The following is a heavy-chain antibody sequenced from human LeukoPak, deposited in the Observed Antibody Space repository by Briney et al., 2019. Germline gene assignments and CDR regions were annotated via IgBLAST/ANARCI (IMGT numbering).Heavy chain of an antibody. CDR1: GASINNDNYY. CDR3: ARVRRLNLGDLVYDCYHMDV. Sequence: SQTLSLTCNVSGASINNDNYYWTWIRQVPGKGLEWIGSIYYSGNTYYSPSLRSRLTISLDTSKNQFFLEVTSVTAADTALYYCARVRRLNLGDLVYDCYHMDVWGKGTTVTVSS. CDR2: IYYSGNT. V-gene: IGHV4-31*03. D-gene: IGHD1-26*01. J-gene: IGHJ6*03.